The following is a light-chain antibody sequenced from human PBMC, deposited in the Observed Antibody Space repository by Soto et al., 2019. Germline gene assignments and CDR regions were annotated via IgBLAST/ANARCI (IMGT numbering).Light chain of an antibody. V-gene: IGLV8-61*01. Sequence: QAVVTQEPSFSVSPGGTVTLTCGLSSGSVSTSYYPSWYQQTPGQAPRTLIYSTNTRSSGVPDRFSGSNLGNKAALTITGAQADDESDYYCLLYMGSGTRVFGGGTKLTVL. CDR3: LLYMGSGTRV. CDR2: STN. J-gene: IGLJ3*02. CDR1: SGSVSTSYY.